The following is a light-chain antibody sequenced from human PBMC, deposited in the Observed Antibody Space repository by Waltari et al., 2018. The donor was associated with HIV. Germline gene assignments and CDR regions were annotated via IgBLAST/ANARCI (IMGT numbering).Light chain of an antibody. Sequence: QSVLTQAPSVSGAPGQRVIISCTGRSSNIGAGYDVHWYQQLPGTAPKLLVYGNNDRPSGVPDRFSGSKSGTAASLAITGLQAEDEADYYCQSYDSSLSGVVFGGGTKLTVL. J-gene: IGLJ2*01. V-gene: IGLV1-40*01. CDR3: QSYDSSLSGVV. CDR2: GNN. CDR1: SSNIGAGYD.